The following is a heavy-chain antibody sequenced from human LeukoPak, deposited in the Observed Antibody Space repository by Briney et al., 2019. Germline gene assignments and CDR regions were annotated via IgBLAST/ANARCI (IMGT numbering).Heavy chain of an antibody. CDR1: GYTFTSYA. D-gene: IGHD6-13*01. CDR2: INTNTGNP. CDR3: AIDLSSGYSSSWYPGYDDY. J-gene: IGHJ4*02. V-gene: IGHV7-4-1*02. Sequence: ASVKVSCKASGYTFTSYAMNWVRQAPGQGLEWMGWINTNTGNPTYAQGFTGRFVFSLDTSVSTAYLQISSLKAEDTAVYYCAIDLSSGYSSSWYPGYDDYWGQGTLVTVSS.